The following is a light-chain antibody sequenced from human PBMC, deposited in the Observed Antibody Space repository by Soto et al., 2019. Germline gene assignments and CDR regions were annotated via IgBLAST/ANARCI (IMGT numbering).Light chain of an antibody. V-gene: IGKV3-20*01. CDR1: QSVSSTY. CDR3: QQYGSSPRA. J-gene: IGKJ2*01. CDR2: GVS. Sequence: EIVLTQSPGTLSLSPGERATLSCRASQSVSSTYLAWYQQKLGQAPRLLIYGVSSRATGIPDRFTGSGSGTEFTLTISRLEPEDFAVYYCQQYGSSPRAFGQGTRLEIK.